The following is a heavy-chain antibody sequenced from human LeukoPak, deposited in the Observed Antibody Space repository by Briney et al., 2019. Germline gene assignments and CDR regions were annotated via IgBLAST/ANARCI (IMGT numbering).Heavy chain of an antibody. Sequence: GSLRLSCAASGFTFRNFVMHWVRQVPGKGLEWVAGILNDGSNTDYADSVKGRFTVSRDNSENTLYLQMNSLRDEDTAVYYCAKYKGAALYYHYGLDVWGPGTTVIVSS. CDR2: ILNDGSNT. J-gene: IGHJ6*02. D-gene: IGHD1-14*01. V-gene: IGHV3-30*18. CDR1: GFTFRNFV. CDR3: AKYKGAALYYHYGLDV.